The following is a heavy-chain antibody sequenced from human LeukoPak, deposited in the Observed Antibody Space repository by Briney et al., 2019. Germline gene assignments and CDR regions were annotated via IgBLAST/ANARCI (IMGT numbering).Heavy chain of an antibody. J-gene: IGHJ5*02. D-gene: IGHD7-27*01. CDR1: GDSVSSNSAA. CDR2: TYYRSKWYN. Sequence: SQTLSLTCAISGDSVSSNSAAWNWIRQSPSRGLEWLGRTYYRSKWYNDYAASVKSRITINPDTSKHQFSLQLNSVTPEDTAVYYCARATTVWGDNWFDPWGQGTLVTVSS. V-gene: IGHV6-1*01. CDR3: ARATTVWGDNWFDP.